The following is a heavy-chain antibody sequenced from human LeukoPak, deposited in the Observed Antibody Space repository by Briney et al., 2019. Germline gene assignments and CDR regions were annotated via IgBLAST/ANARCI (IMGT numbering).Heavy chain of an antibody. CDR1: GFTLSSYS. J-gene: IGHJ3*01. CDR2: ISSSSSYI. CDR3: AMKAVPRPRLYDAFDF. D-gene: IGHD2-2*02. V-gene: IGHV3-21*04. Sequence: GGSLRLSCAASGFTLSSYSMNWVRQTPGKGLEWVSSISSSSSYIYYADSVKGRFTISRDNAKKLLYLQMSSLRADDTAVYYCAMKAVPRPRLYDAFDFWGQGTVVTVSS.